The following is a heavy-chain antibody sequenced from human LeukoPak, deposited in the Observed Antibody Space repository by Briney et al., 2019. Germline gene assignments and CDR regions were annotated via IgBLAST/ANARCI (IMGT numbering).Heavy chain of an antibody. V-gene: IGHV4-34*01. CDR3: ARAWGGDTMVRGVIPFDY. CDR2: INHGGST. D-gene: IGHD3-10*01. CDR1: GESFSGYY. Sequence: SETLSLTCTVYGESFSGYYWTWIRQPPGKGLEWVGEINHGGSTDYNPSLKSRVTTSIDTSKNQFSLKLNSVAAADTAVYYCARAWGGDTMVRGVIPFDYWGQGTLVTVSS. J-gene: IGHJ4*02.